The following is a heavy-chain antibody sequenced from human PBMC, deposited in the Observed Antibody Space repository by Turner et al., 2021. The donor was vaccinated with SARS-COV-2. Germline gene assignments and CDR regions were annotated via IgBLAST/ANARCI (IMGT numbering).Heavy chain of an antibody. CDR3: ARDPRLSDYAWWSYRYTESHGLDV. V-gene: IGHV1-18*01. D-gene: IGHD3-16*02. J-gene: IGHJ6*02. Sequence: QVQLAQSGAEVKKPGASVKVSCKGSGYTFTSYGISWVRQAPGQGLEWMGWISVFKCMTNYAQKVQGRVTMTTDTSTSTAYMELRSLRSDDTAVYYCARDPRLSDYAWWSYRYTESHGLDVWGQGTTVTVSS. CDR2: ISVFKCMT. CDR1: GYTFTSYG.